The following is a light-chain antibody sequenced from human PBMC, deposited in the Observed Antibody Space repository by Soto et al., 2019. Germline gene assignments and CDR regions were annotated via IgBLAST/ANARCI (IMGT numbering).Light chain of an antibody. V-gene: IGKV3-20*01. Sequence: EIVLTQSPGTLSLSPGERATLSCRASQSVSNNYLAWYQQKPGQAPRLLIYGASSRATGIPDRFSGSGSGTNFTLTISRLEAEDFSVYYCQQYGSSFRTFGQGTKVEIK. CDR3: QQYGSSFRT. CDR2: GAS. CDR1: QSVSNNY. J-gene: IGKJ1*01.